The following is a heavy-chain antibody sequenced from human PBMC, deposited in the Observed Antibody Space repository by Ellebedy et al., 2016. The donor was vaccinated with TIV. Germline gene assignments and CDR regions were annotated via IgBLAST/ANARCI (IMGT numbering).Heavy chain of an antibody. CDR3: TSRLYVSGSENWFDP. Sequence: GESLKISXTTSGFTFGDYSVSWFRQAPGKGLGWVGVIRTKAYGGTTEYAASVKDRFIISRDDSKSIAYLEMNSLKTEDTAVYYCTSRLYVSGSENWFDPWGQGTLVTVSS. J-gene: IGHJ5*02. D-gene: IGHD3-10*01. V-gene: IGHV3-49*03. CDR1: GFTFGDYS. CDR2: IRTKAYGGTT.